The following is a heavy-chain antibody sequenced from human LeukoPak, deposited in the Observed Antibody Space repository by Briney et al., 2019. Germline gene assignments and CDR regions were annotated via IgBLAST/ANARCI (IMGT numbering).Heavy chain of an antibody. Sequence: GGSLRLSCAASGFTVSSNYMTWVRQAPGKGLEWVSVLYSGGSTYHADSVKGRFTISRDNSKNTLYLQMNSLRAEDTAVYYGARGGTGDSWFFDYWGQGTLVTVSS. CDR3: ARGGTGDSWFFDY. CDR1: GFTVSSNY. D-gene: IGHD3/OR15-3a*01. J-gene: IGHJ4*02. V-gene: IGHV3-53*01. CDR2: LYSGGST.